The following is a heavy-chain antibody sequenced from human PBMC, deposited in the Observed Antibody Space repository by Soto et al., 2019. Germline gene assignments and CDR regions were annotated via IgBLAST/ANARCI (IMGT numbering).Heavy chain of an antibody. CDR1: GFTFSDNA. CDR3: AKSLSTAVKQRLDV. J-gene: IGHJ6*02. D-gene: IGHD2-2*01. CDR2: ISDDGDST. V-gene: IGHV3-23*01. Sequence: GGSLRLSCGASGFTFSDNAMTWVRQAPGKGLEWVSSISDDGDSTYYADSVKGRFAVSRDNSKNTLFLHMNSLGAEDTAVYYSAKSLSTAVKQRLDVWGQGTSVTVSS.